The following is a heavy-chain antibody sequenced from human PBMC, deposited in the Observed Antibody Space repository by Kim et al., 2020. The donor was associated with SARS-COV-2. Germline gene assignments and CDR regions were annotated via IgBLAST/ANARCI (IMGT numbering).Heavy chain of an antibody. V-gene: IGHV1-18*01. D-gene: IGHD1-26*01. CDR1: GYTFIDYG. CDR3: VRGHYGKIVGEY. J-gene: IGHJ4*02. Sequence: ASVKVSCKASGYTFIDYGFSWVRQAPGQGLEWMGWIDSDNGNTNYARNLQGRVTMTADTSTSTAYMELMSLRSDDTAMYYCVRGHYGKIVGEYWGQGTLVTVSS. CDR2: IDSDNGNT.